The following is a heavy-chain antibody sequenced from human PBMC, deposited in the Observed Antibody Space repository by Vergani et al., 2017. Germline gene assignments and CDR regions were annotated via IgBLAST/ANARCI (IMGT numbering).Heavy chain of an antibody. Sequence: QLQLQESGPGLVKPSETLSLTCTVSGGSISSSSYYWGWIRQPPGKGLEWIGSIYYSGSTYYNPSLKSRVTISVDTSKNQFSLKLSSVTAADTAVYYCARQYRGXYDSSGYYLWDYYYGMDVWGQGTTVTVSS. CDR3: ARQYRGXYDSSGYYLWDYYYGMDV. V-gene: IGHV4-39*01. CDR2: IYYSGST. J-gene: IGHJ6*02. D-gene: IGHD3-22*01. CDR1: GGSISSSSYY.